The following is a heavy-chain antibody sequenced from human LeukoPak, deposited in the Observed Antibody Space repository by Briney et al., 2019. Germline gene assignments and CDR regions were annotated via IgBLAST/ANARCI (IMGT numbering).Heavy chain of an antibody. CDR2: ITSGGNS. D-gene: IGHD2-2*01. J-gene: IGHJ4*02. V-gene: IGHV3-66*01. CDR3: ARGQCSSPSCRYFDY. CDR1: RFTVSSTY. Sequence: PGGSLRLSCAASRFTVSSTYMNWVRPAPGKGLEWVSVITSGGNSYYADSVKGRFTISGDNSKNTLYLQMNSLRAEDTAVYYCARGQCSSPSCRYFDYWGQGTLVTVSS.